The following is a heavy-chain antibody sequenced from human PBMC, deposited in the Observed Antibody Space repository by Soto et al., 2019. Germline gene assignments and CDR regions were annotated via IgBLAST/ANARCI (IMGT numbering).Heavy chain of an antibody. J-gene: IGHJ6*02. CDR1: GYTFTSYA. CDR3: ARWNTGPPYYCDGMDV. V-gene: IGHV1-3*01. D-gene: IGHD5-18*01. CDR2: INAGNGNT. Sequence: ASVKVSCKASGYTFTSYAMHWVRQAPGQRLEWMGWINAGNGNTKYSQKFQGRVTITRDTSASTAYMELSSLRSEDTAVYYCARWNTGPPYYCDGMDVWGQGSTVTVSS.